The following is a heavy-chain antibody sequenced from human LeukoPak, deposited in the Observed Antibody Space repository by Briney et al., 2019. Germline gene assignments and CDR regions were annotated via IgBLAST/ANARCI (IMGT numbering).Heavy chain of an antibody. CDR3: ARGYSGYDYVEWFDP. CDR1: GFTFSDYY. V-gene: IGHV3-11*01. D-gene: IGHD5-12*01. J-gene: IGHJ5*02. Sequence: PGGSLRLSCAASGFTFSDYYMSWIRQAPGKGLEWVSYISSSGSTIYYADSVKGRFTISRDNAKNSLYLQMNSLRAGDTAVYYCARGYSGYDYVEWFDPWGQGTLVTVSS. CDR2: ISSSGSTI.